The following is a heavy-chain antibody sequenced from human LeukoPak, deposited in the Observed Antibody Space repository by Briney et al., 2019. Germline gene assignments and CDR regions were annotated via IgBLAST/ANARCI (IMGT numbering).Heavy chain of an antibody. V-gene: IGHV1-18*04. CDR2: ISAYNGNT. Sequence: ASVKVSCKASGYTFTGYYMHWVRQAPGQGLEWMGWISAYNGNTNYAQKLQGRVTMTTDTSTSTAYMELRSLRSDDTAVYYCASGGYSYGYEYAFDIWGQGTMVTVSS. CDR1: GYTFTGYY. CDR3: ASGGYSYGYEYAFDI. J-gene: IGHJ3*02. D-gene: IGHD5-18*01.